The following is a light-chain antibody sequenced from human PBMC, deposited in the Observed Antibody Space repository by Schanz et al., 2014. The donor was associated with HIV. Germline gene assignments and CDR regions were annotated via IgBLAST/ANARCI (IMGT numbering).Light chain of an antibody. CDR2: GAS. CDR1: QSVRGN. CDR3: QQYGSLPWT. Sequence: EVVMTQSPATLSVSPGERGTLSCRASQSVRGNLAWYQQKPGQAPRLLIYGASTRATGIPARFSGSGSGTEFTLTISRLEPEDFAVYYCQQYGSLPWTFGQGTKVEVK. J-gene: IGKJ1*01. V-gene: IGKV3-15*01.